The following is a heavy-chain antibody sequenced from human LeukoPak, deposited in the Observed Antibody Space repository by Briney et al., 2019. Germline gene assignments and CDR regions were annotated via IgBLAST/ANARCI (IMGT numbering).Heavy chain of an antibody. J-gene: IGHJ4*02. CDR3: AKVVQYTASTGTGLDY. CDR1: GFTFSNYG. CDR2: IWYDGSYK. Sequence: PGGSLRLSCAASGFTFSNYGMHWVRQAPGKGLDWVAVIWYDGSYKYYADSVKGRFTISRDNSKNTLYLQMNSLRAEDTAVYYRAKVVQYTASTGTGLDYWGQGTLVTVSS. V-gene: IGHV3-33*06. D-gene: IGHD6-13*01.